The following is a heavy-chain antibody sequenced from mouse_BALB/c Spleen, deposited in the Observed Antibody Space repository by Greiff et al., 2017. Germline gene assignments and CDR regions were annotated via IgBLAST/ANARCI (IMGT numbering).Heavy chain of an antibody. CDR3: ARNYYGSSPYFDY. J-gene: IGHJ2*01. V-gene: IGHV5-17*02. D-gene: IGHD1-1*01. CDR2: ISSGSSTI. CDR1: GFTFSSFG. Sequence: EVQVVESGGGLVQPGGSRKLSCAASGFTFSSFGMHWVRQAPEKGLEWVAYISSGSSTIYYADTVKGRFTISRDNPKNTLFLQMTSLRSEDTAMYYCARNYYGSSPYFDYWGQGTTLTVSS.